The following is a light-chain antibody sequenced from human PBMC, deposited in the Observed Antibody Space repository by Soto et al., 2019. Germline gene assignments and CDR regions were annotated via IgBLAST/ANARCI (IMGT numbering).Light chain of an antibody. CDR1: QSVSSSY. J-gene: IGKJ1*01. CDR2: GAS. Sequence: EIVLTQSPGTLSLSPGERATLSCRASQSVSSSYLAWYQQKPGQAPRLLIYGASSRATGIPDRFSGSGSGTDFTLTISXLEPEDFAVYYCQQYDSSPKTFGQGTKV. CDR3: QQYDSSPKT. V-gene: IGKV3-20*01.